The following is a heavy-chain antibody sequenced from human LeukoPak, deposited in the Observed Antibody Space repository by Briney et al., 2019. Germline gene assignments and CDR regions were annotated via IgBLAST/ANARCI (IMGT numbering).Heavy chain of an antibody. CDR3: ARDWDGGNHAFDI. Sequence: GGSLRLSCAASGFTFTSYAMHWVRQAPGKGLEWLAVISYDGSNKYFADSVKGRFTISRDNSKNTLYLQMNSLRAEDTGVYHCARDWDGGNHAFDIWGPGIMVTVSS. V-gene: IGHV3-30*04. D-gene: IGHD4-23*01. CDR2: ISYDGSNK. CDR1: GFTFTSYA. J-gene: IGHJ3*02.